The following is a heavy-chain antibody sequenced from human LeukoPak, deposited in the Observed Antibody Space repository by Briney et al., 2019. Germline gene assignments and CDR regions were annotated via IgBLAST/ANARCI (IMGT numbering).Heavy chain of an antibody. J-gene: IGHJ5*02. D-gene: IGHD3-10*01. Sequence: GGSLRLSCAASGFTFSSYSMSWVRQAPGKGLEWVSSISSSSSYIYYADSVKGRFTISRDNAKNSLYLQMNSLRAEDTAVYYCARGSSFRFGELSFDPWGQGTLVTVSS. CDR2: ISSSSSYI. CDR3: ARGSSFRFGELSFDP. CDR1: GFTFSSYS. V-gene: IGHV3-21*01.